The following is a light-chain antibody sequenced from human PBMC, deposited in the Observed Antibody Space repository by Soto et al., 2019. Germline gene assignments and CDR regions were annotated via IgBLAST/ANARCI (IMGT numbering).Light chain of an antibody. CDR2: DAS. J-gene: IGKJ5*01. Sequence: EIVLTQSPATLSLSPGERATLSCRASQSVSSYLAWYQQKPGQAPRLLIYDASNRATGIPARFSGSGSGTDFTLTISSLEPEDFAVYYXXXXXXXXPXXTFGQGTRLEIK. V-gene: IGKV3-11*01. CDR1: QSVSSY. CDR3: XXXXXXXPXXT.